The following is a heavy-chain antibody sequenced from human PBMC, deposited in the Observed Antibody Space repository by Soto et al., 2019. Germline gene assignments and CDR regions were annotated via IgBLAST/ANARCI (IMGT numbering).Heavy chain of an antibody. CDR1: GGPVSSGDYY. D-gene: IGHD5-18*01. Sequence: PSETLSLTCTVSGGPVSSGDYYWSWIRQPPGKGLEWIGYIYYSGSTNYNPSLKSRVSISLDTSKNQFSLRLTSVTAADTAVYYCARIPVDTYMINWFDPWGQGTLVTVSS. V-gene: IGHV4-61*08. CDR3: ARIPVDTYMINWFDP. J-gene: IGHJ5*02. CDR2: IYYSGST.